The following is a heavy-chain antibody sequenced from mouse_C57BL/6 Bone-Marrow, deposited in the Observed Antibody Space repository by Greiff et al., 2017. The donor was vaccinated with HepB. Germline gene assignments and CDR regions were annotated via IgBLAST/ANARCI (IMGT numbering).Heavy chain of an antibody. J-gene: IGHJ3*01. Sequence: QVQLQQSGAELARPGASVKLSCKASGYTFTSYGISWVKQRTGQGLEWIGEIYPRSGNNYYNEKFKGKATLTADKSSSTAYMELRSLTSEDSAVYFCAREDDGYFFWFAYWGQGTLVTVSA. CDR2: IYPRSGNN. V-gene: IGHV1-81*01. CDR3: AREDDGYFFWFAY. CDR1: GYTFTSYG. D-gene: IGHD2-3*01.